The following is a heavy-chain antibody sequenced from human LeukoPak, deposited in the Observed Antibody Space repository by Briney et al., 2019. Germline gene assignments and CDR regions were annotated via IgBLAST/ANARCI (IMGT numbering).Heavy chain of an antibody. V-gene: IGHV1-18*01. Sequence: GASVKVSCKASGYTFTSYGISWVRQAPGQGLEWMGWISAYNGNTNYAQKLQGRVNMTTDTSTSTAYMELRSLTSDDTAVYYCARFCSGGSCYSDVFDIWGQGTMVTVSS. CDR3: ARFCSGGSCYSDVFDI. D-gene: IGHD2-15*01. CDR2: ISAYNGNT. J-gene: IGHJ3*02. CDR1: GYTFTSYG.